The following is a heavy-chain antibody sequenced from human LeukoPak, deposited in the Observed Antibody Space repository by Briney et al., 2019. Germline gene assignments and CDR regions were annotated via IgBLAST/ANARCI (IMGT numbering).Heavy chain of an antibody. CDR3: ARGRGGSYYSFDY. CDR1: GGSISSYY. D-gene: IGHD1-26*01. J-gene: IGHJ4*02. CDR2: IYYSGST. V-gene: IGHV4-59*01. Sequence: SETLPLTCTVSGGSISSYYWSWIRQPPGKGLEWIGYIYYSGSTNYNPSLKSRVTISVDTSKNQFSLKLSSVTAADTAVYYCARGRGGSYYSFDYWGQGTLVTVSS.